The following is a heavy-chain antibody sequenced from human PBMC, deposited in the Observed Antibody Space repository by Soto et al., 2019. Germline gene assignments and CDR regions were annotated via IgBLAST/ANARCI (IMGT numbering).Heavy chain of an antibody. CDR1: GYTFTNYY. CDR2: IDGDSGGT. D-gene: IGHD1-26*01. Sequence: QVQLMQSGAEVKKPGASVKVSCKASGYTFTNYYIHWVRQAPGQGLEWLGWIDGDSGGTSYAQKFQGWGTMTRDTSINTAYMELSRLPSDDTAVYYCARTPNNGRAGVYGMDVWGPGTTVTVSS. V-gene: IGHV1-2*04. CDR3: ARTPNNGRAGVYGMDV. J-gene: IGHJ6*02.